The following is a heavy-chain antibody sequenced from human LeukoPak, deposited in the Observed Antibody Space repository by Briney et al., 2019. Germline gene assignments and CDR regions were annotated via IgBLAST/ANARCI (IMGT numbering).Heavy chain of an antibody. CDR1: GGSVSSGSYY. Sequence: PSETPSLTCTVSGGSVSSGSYYWSWIRQPPGKGLEWIGYIYYSGSTNYNPSLKSRVTISVDTSKNQFSLKLSSVTAADTAVYYCARTDYDILTGYQPDRLYYFDYWGQGTLVNVSS. J-gene: IGHJ4*02. V-gene: IGHV4-61*01. CDR2: IYYSGST. CDR3: ARTDYDILTGYQPDRLYYFDY. D-gene: IGHD3-9*01.